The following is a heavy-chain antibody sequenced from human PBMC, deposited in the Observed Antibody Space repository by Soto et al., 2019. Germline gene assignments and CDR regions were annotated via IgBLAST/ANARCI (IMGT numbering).Heavy chain of an antibody. D-gene: IGHD4-4*01. CDR2: ISGSGGST. V-gene: IGHV3-23*01. CDR1: GFTFSSYA. J-gene: IGHJ6*02. CDR3: AKGNRGSNFGYYYGMDV. Sequence: PGGSLRLSCAASGFTFSSYAISWVRQAPGKGLEWVSAISGSGGSTYYADSVKGRFTISRDNSKNTLYLQMNSLRAEDTAVYYCAKGNRGSNFGYYYGMDVWGPGTTVTVFS.